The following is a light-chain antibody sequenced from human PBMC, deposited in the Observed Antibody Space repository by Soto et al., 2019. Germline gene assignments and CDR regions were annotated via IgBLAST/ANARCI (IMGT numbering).Light chain of an antibody. CDR1: QSVRSN. CDR2: GAS. V-gene: IGKV3-15*01. Sequence: EIVMTQSPATLSVSPGERVTLSCRASQSVRSNLAWYQHKPGQVPRVLIYGASTRAIGIPDRFSGSGSGTEFTLTISSLQSEDFAVYYCQHYNNLWGFGGGTKVEIK. CDR3: QHYNNLWG. J-gene: IGKJ4*01.